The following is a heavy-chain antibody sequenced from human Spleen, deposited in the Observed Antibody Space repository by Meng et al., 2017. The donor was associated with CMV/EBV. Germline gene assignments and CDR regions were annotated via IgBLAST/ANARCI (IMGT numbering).Heavy chain of an antibody. V-gene: IGHV1-2*02. CDR1: GYTFTGYY. CDR3: AREFGGIEMATNWFDP. Sequence: ASVKVSCKASGYTFTGYYMHWVRQAPGRGLEWMGWINPNSGGTNYAQKFQGKVTMTRDTSISTAYMELSRLRSDDTAVYYCAREFGGIEMATNWFDPWGQGTLVTVSS. J-gene: IGHJ5*02. D-gene: IGHD5-24*01. CDR2: INPNSGGT.